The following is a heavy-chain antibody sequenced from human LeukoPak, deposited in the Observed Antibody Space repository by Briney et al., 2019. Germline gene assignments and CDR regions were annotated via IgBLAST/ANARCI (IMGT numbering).Heavy chain of an antibody. CDR2: VNSDGSST. CDR3: ARDRLHYGEYEKTFDY. J-gene: IGHJ4*02. CDR1: RSTFSSYW. D-gene: IGHD4-17*01. Sequence: GGSLRLSCAASRSTFSSYWMHWVRQAPGKGLVWVSRVNSDGSSTNYADSVKGRFTISRDNAKNSLYLQMDSLRAEDTAVYYCARDRLHYGEYEKTFDYWGQGTLVTVSS. V-gene: IGHV3-74*01.